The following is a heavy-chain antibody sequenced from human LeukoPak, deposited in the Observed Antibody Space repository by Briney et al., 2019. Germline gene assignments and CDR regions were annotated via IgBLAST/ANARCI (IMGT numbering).Heavy chain of an antibody. Sequence: QPGGSLRLSCAASGFTVSSNYMSWVRQAPGKGLEWVSVIYSGGSTYYADSVKGRFTISRDNSKNTLYLQMGSLRAEDMAVYYCARGYCSSTSCYTGGYYFDYWGQGTLVTVSS. V-gene: IGHV3-66*01. J-gene: IGHJ4*02. D-gene: IGHD2-2*02. CDR1: GFTVSSNY. CDR2: IYSGGST. CDR3: ARGYCSSTSCYTGGYYFDY.